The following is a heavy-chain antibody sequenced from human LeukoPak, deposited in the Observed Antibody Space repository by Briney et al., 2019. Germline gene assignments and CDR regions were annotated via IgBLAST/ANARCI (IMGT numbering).Heavy chain of an antibody. CDR2: INHSGST. J-gene: IGHJ3*01. V-gene: IGHV4-34*01. Sequence: SETLSLTCAVYGGSFSGYYRSWIRQPPGKGLEWIGEINHSGSTNYNPSLKSRVTISVDTSKNQFSLKLSSVTAADTAVYYCASFDYDSRGQSDHWGQGTMVTVSS. CDR1: GGSFSGYY. D-gene: IGHD3-22*01. CDR3: ASFDYDSRGQSDH.